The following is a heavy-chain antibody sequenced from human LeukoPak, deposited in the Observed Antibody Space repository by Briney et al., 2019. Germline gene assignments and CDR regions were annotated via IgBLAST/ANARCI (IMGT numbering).Heavy chain of an antibody. CDR3: AKGSGYSWNPFDS. D-gene: IGHD1-20*01. V-gene: IGHV3-9*01. J-gene: IGHJ4*02. CDR2: ISWNSGSI. Sequence: PGRSLRLSCAASGFVFDDYAMHWVRQAPGKGPEWVAGISWNSGSIDYADSVKGRFTISRDNAKKSMSLQMNSLRAEDTALYYCAKGSGYSWNPFDSWGQGTLVTVSS. CDR1: GFVFDDYA.